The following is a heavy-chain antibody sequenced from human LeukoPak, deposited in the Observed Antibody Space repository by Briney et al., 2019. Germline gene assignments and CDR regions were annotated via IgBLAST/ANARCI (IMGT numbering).Heavy chain of an antibody. CDR1: GFTFSSYS. Sequence: PGGSLRLSCAASGFTFSSYSMNWVRQAPGKGLERVSSISSSSSYIYYADSVKGRFTISRDNAKNSLYLQMNSLRAEDTAVYYCARGEYYDFWSGYYWGQGTLVTVSS. CDR3: ARGEYYDFWSGYY. CDR2: ISSSSSYI. D-gene: IGHD3-3*01. J-gene: IGHJ4*02. V-gene: IGHV3-21*01.